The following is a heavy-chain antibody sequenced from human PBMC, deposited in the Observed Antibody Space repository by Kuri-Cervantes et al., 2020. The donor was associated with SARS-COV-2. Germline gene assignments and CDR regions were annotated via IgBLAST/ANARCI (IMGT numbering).Heavy chain of an antibody. J-gene: IGHJ4*02. V-gene: IGHV3-48*01. CDR2: ISSSSSTI. CDR1: GFTFSSYS. D-gene: IGHD6-19*01. Sequence: GESLKISCAASGFTFSSYSMNWVRQAPGKGLEWVSYISSSSSTIYYADSVKGRFTISRDNAKNSLYLQMNSLTAEDTALYYCATGAGYSSGWCLDSWGQGTLVTVSS. CDR3: ATGAGYSSGWCLDS.